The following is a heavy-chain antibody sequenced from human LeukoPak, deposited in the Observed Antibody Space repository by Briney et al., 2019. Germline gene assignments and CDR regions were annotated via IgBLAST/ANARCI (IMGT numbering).Heavy chain of an antibody. CDR1: GGSISSYY. CDR2: IYYSGST. Sequence: SETLSLTCTVSGGSISSYYWSWIRQPPGKGLEWIGYIYYSGSTHYNPSLKSRVTISVDTSKNQFSLKLSSVTAADTAVYYCARSSTLKNFDYWGQGTLVTVSS. V-gene: IGHV4-59*01. J-gene: IGHJ4*02. CDR3: ARSSTLKNFDY. D-gene: IGHD6-6*01.